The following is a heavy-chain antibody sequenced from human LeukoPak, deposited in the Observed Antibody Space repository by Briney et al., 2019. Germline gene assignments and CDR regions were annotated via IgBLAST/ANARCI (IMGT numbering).Heavy chain of an antibody. CDR3: ARIIVGATIDY. J-gene: IGHJ4*02. Sequence: GGSLRLSCAASGFTFSSHWMHWVRQGPGKGLVWVSRINSDGSSTGYEDSVKGRFTISRDNAKNSLYLQINSLRAEDTALYYCARIIVGATIDYWGQGTLVTVSS. CDR2: INSDGSST. CDR1: GFTFSSHW. V-gene: IGHV3-74*01. D-gene: IGHD1-26*01.